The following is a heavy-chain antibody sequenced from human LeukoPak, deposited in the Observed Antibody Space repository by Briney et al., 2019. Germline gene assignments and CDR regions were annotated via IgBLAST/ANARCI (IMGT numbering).Heavy chain of an antibody. J-gene: IGHJ4*02. D-gene: IGHD3-3*01. V-gene: IGHV3-23*01. CDR3: AKGGQNYDFWRFDY. CDR2: ISGNGGST. CDR1: GFTFSTYA. Sequence: PGGSLRLSCAASGFTFSTYAMSWVRQAPGKELQWVSSISGNGGSTHFADSVKGRFTIPRDNSKSTLYLQMNSLRADDTAVYYCAKGGQNYDFWRFDYWGQGTVVTVRS.